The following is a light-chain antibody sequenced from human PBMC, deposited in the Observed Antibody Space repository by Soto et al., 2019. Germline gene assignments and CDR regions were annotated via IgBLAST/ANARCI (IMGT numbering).Light chain of an antibody. J-gene: IGKJ5*01. CDR3: QQYHHWPPIT. CDR2: RAS. V-gene: IGKV3-15*01. Sequence: EIVLTQSPATLSVSPGERATLSCRASQNIDINLVWYQQKPGQAPSLLIFRASTRATGIPPRFSGSGSGTEFTLPISSLQYEDIAVYYCQQYHHWPPITFGQGTRLEIK. CDR1: QNIDIN.